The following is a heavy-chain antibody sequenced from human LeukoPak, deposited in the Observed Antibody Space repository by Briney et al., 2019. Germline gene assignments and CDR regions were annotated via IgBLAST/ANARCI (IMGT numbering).Heavy chain of an antibody. CDR3: ARGSAGILRSDAFDT. D-gene: IGHD3-10*02. CDR2: IYTSGST. V-gene: IGHV4-61*02. J-gene: IGHJ3*02. Sequence: SQTLSLTCTVSGGSISSGSYYWSWIWQPAGKGLEWIGRIYTSGSTNYNPSLKSRVTMSVDTSKNQFSLKLSSVTAADTAVYYCARGSAGILRSDAFDTWGQGTMVTVSS. CDR1: GGSISSGSYY.